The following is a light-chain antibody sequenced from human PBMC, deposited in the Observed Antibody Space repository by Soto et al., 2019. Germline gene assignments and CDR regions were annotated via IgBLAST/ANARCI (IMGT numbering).Light chain of an antibody. J-gene: IGKJ1*01. CDR1: QSVSSSY. Sequence: EIVLTQSPGTLSLSPGQRATLSCRASQSVSSSYLAWYQQKTGQAPRLLIYGASSRATGIPDRFSGSGSGTDFTLTVSRLEPEDFAVDYCQQYGSSPRTFGQGTEVEIK. V-gene: IGKV3-20*01. CDR2: GAS. CDR3: QQYGSSPRT.